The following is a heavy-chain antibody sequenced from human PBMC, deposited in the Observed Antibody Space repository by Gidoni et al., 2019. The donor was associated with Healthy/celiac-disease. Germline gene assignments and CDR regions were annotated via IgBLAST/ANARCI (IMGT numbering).Heavy chain of an antibody. CDR3: ARDKPFSKMASGGYYYYYGMDV. Sequence: QVQLVESGGGLVKPGGSLRLSCAASGFTFSDYYMTWIRQAPGKGLEWVSYISSSSSYTNYADSVKGRFTISRDNAKNSLYLQMNSLRAEDTAVYYCARDKPFSKMASGGYYYYYGMDVWGQGTTVTVSS. CDR2: ISSSSSYT. V-gene: IGHV3-11*05. J-gene: IGHJ6*02. D-gene: IGHD2-8*01. CDR1: GFTFSDYY.